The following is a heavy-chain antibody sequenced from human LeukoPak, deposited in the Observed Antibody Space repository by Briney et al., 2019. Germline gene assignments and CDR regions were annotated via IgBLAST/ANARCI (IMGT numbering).Heavy chain of an antibody. Sequence: GGSLRLSCAVSGFTFSSYGMHWVRQAPGKGLEWVAFIRYDGSNKYYADSVKGRFTISRDDSKNTLYLQMNSLRAEDTAVYYCGKGSSSSLVQAVYWGQGTLVTVSS. CDR3: GKGSSSSLVQAVY. V-gene: IGHV3-30*02. D-gene: IGHD6-6*01. J-gene: IGHJ4*02. CDR2: IRYDGSNK. CDR1: GFTFSSYG.